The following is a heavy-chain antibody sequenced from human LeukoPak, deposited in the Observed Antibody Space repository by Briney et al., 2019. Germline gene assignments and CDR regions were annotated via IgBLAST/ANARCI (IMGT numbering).Heavy chain of an antibody. D-gene: IGHD4-17*01. CDR3: ARAGHDYGDYSYYFDY. CDR1: GGSISSADHF. Sequence: SQTLSLTCTVSGGSISSADHFWSWIRQPPGKGLEWIGYIYYSGSTYYNPSLKSRVTISVDTSKNQFSLKLSSVTAADTAVYYCARAGHDYGDYSYYFDYWGQGTLVTVSS. J-gene: IGHJ4*02. CDR2: IYYSGST. V-gene: IGHV4-30-4*01.